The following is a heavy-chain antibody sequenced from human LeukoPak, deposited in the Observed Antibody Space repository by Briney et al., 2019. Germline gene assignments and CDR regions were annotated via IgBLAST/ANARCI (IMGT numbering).Heavy chain of an antibody. D-gene: IGHD3-10*01. CDR2: INPNSGGT. J-gene: IGHJ4*02. CDR3: ARDLWFGELLQRSGFDY. Sequence: ASVKVSCKASGYTFTGYYMHWVRQAPGQGLEWMGWINPNSGGTNYAQKFQGRVTMTRDTSISTAYMELSRLRSDDTAVYYCARDLWFGELLQRSGFDYWGQGTLVTVSS. V-gene: IGHV1-2*02. CDR1: GYTFTGYY.